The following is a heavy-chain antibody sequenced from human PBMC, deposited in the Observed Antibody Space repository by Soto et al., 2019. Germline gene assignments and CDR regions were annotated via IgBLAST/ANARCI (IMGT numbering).Heavy chain of an antibody. D-gene: IGHD2-2*02. V-gene: IGHV4-39*01. CDR3: ARLRCTSTTCYNLVAFDI. J-gene: IGHJ3*02. CDR1: GGSISSISDY. Sequence: SETLSLTCTVSGGSISSISDYWGWIRQPPGKGLEWIGNIHYSGTTYYNPSLKSRVTISVDTSKNQFSLKLSSVTAADTAVYYCARLRCTSTTCYNLVAFDIWGQGTMVTVSS. CDR2: IHYSGTT.